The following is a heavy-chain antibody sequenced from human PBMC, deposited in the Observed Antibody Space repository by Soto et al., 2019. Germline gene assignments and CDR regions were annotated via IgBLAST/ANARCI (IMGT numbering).Heavy chain of an antibody. CDR3: ARDRRGYSGYDSGWFDP. V-gene: IGHV3-30-3*01. J-gene: IGHJ5*02. CDR2: ISYDGSNK. CDR1: GFTFSSYA. Sequence: QVQLVESGGGVVQPGRSLRLSCAASGFTFSSYAMHWVRQAPGKGLEWVAVISYDGSNKYYADSVKGRFTISRDNSKNTLYRQMNSLRAEDTAVYYCARDRRGYSGYDSGWFDPWGQGTLVTVSS. D-gene: IGHD5-12*01.